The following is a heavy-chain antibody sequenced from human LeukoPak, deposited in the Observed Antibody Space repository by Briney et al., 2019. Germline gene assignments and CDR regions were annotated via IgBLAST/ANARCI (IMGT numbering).Heavy chain of an antibody. J-gene: IGHJ4*02. D-gene: IGHD3-9*01. CDR2: ISYDGSNK. CDR3: ARDPQGLDWLSGYLDY. CDR1: GFTFSSYA. V-gene: IGHV3-30-3*01. Sequence: GGSLRLSCAASGFTFSSYAMHWVRQAPGKGLEWVAVISYDGSNKYYADSVKGRFTISRDNSKNTLYLQMNSLRAEDTAVYYCARDPQGLDWLSGYLDYWGQGTLVTVSS.